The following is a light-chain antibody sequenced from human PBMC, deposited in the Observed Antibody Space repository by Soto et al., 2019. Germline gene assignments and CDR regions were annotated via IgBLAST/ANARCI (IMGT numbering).Light chain of an antibody. Sequence: DIQMTQSPSTLSAFIGDRVTITCRASQSISTSLAWYQQKPGKAPKLLIYLASSLESGVPARFSGSRSATDFTLSISILQPNDFATYYCQQYGSYSRTFGQGTKVDIK. V-gene: IGKV1-5*03. CDR2: LAS. CDR3: QQYGSYSRT. J-gene: IGKJ1*01. CDR1: QSISTS.